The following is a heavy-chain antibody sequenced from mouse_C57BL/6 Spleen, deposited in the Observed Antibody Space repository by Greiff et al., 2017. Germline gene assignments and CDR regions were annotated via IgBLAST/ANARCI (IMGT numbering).Heavy chain of an antibody. CDR3: ARNPPTTVVAYYYAMDY. J-gene: IGHJ4*01. V-gene: IGHV2-9-1*01. D-gene: IGHD1-1*01. CDR1: GFSLTSYA. CDR2: IWTGGGT. Sequence: VKLVESGPGLVAPSQSLSITCTVSGFSLTSYAISWVRQPPGKGLEWLGVIWTGGGTNYNSALKSRLSISKDNSKSQVFLKMNILQTDDTARYYCARNPPTTVVAYYYAMDYWGQGTSVTVSS.